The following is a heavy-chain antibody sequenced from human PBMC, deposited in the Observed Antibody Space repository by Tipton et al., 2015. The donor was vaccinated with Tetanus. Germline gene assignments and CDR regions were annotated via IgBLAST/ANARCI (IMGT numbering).Heavy chain of an antibody. CDR1: GGSITDKKYY. V-gene: IGHV4-39*01. J-gene: IGHJ5*02. D-gene: IGHD2-21*01. Sequence: TLSLTCTVSGGSITDKKYYWGWIRQPPGKGLEWIASIYFEGSTYYNPSLKNRVTIAVDTAQNLFSLSLTSVTAADTAVYYYARHLCGYWFGPWGRGALVTVSS. CDR3: ARHLCGYWFGP. CDR2: IYFEGST.